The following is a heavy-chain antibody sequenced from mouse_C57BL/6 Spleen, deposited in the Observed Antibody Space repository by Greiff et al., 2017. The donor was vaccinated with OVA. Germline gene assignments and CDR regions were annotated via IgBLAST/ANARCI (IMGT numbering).Heavy chain of an antibody. CDR1: GYTFTSYW. V-gene: IGHV1-69*01. Sequence: QVQLKESGAELVMPGASVKLSCKASGYTFTSYWMHWVKQRPGQGLEWIGEIDPSDSYTNYNQKFKGKSTLTVDKSSSTAYMQLSSLTSEDSAVYYCARRGYYYGSPYFDYWGQGTTLTVSS. D-gene: IGHD2-2*01. CDR3: ARRGYYYGSPYFDY. CDR2: IDPSDSYT. J-gene: IGHJ2*01.